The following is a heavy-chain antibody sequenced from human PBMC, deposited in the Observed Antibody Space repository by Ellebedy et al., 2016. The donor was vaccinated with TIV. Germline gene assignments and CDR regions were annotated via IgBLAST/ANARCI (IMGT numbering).Heavy chain of an antibody. CDR2: ISHDGTTK. CDR3: ARALRNFARVESFDF. CDR1: GFTFNSYG. Sequence: GESLKISCEGSGFTFNSYGFHWVRQPPGRGLEWMTFISHDGTTKFPAASVKGLFTISRDNSKNTLYLQLNSLRPEDTAVYSCARALRNFARVESFDFWGQGTLVTVAS. D-gene: IGHD3-9*01. V-gene: IGHV3-30*04. J-gene: IGHJ5*01.